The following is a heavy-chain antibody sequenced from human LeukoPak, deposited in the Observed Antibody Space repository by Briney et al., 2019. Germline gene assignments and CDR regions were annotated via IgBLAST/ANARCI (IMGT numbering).Heavy chain of an antibody. CDR3: AKGGDVSGYSAAEH. Sequence: PGASLRLSCAASGFTFGVYALSWVRQAPGEGLQWVSTISASGGHTYYADSVKGRFVISRDNSKNTLHLEMNSLRAEDTALYYCAKGGDVSGYSAAEHWGQGTQVFVSS. CDR2: ISASGGHT. D-gene: IGHD3-22*01. CDR1: GFTFGVYA. J-gene: IGHJ1*01. V-gene: IGHV3-23*01.